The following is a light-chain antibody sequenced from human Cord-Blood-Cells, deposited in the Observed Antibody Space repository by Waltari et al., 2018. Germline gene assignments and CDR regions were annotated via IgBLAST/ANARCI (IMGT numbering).Light chain of an antibody. Sequence: QSVLTQPPSASGTPGQRVTISCSGSGSNIGSNYVYWYQQPPGTAPKLLIYRNKQRPSGVPDRFSGSKSGTSASLAISGLRSEDEADYYCAAWDDSLSGRVFGGGTKLTVL. CDR1: GSNIGSNY. CDR3: AAWDDSLSGRV. CDR2: RNK. V-gene: IGLV1-47*01. J-gene: IGLJ3*02.